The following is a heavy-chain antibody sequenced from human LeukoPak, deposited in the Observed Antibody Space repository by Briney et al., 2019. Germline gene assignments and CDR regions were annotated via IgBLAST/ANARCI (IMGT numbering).Heavy chain of an antibody. CDR3: AKAASSSWPSYYYGMDV. D-gene: IGHD6-13*01. CDR2: ITGSGGNT. CDR1: GFIFSSYS. Sequence: GGSLRLSCAASGFIFSSYSMSWVRQAPGKGLEWVSVITGSGGNTYYADSVKGRFTISKDNSKNTVYLQMSSLRVDDTAVYYRAKAASSSWPSYYYGMDVWGQGTTVTVSS. V-gene: IGHV3-23*01. J-gene: IGHJ6*02.